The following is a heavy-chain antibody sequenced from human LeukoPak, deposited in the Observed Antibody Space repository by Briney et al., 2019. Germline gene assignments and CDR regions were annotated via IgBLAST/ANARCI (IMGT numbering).Heavy chain of an antibody. CDR2: ISSSSSTI. J-gene: IGHJ5*02. V-gene: IGHV3-48*03. D-gene: IGHD6-6*01. CDR1: GFTFSSYE. Sequence: GGSLRLSCAASGFTFSSYEMNWVRQAPGKGLEWVSYISSSSSTIYYADSVKGRFTISRDNAKNSLYLQMNSLRTEDTAVYYCAKAHWEAARGWFDPWGQGTLVTVSS. CDR3: AKAHWEAARGWFDP.